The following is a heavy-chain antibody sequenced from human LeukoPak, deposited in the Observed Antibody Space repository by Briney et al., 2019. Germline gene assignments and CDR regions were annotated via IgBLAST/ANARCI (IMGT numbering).Heavy chain of an antibody. CDR3: ASSGYSGYEFDY. V-gene: IGHV3-11*01. Sequence: GGSLRLSCAATGFTFSDYYMSWIRQAPGKGLEWVSYISSSGSTIYYADSVKGRFTISRDNAKNSLYLQMNSLRAEDTAVYYCASSGYSGYEFDYWGQGTLVTVSS. D-gene: IGHD5-12*01. J-gene: IGHJ4*02. CDR1: GFTFSDYY. CDR2: ISSSGSTI.